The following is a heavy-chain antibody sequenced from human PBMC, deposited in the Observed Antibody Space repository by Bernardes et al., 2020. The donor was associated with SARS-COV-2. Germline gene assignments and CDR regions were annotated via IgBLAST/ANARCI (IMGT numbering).Heavy chain of an antibody. CDR1: GYTFTDYY. CDR2: INPNSDGT. D-gene: IGHD3-16*01. J-gene: IGHJ6*02. CDR3: ARDKDFGGESLGMDV. Sequence: ASVKVSCKASGYTFTDYYMHWVRQAPGQGLEWMGWINPNSDGTNYAQKFQGRVTMTRDKSISTAYMELSRLRSDDTAVYYCARDKDFGGESLGMDVWGQGTTVTVSS. V-gene: IGHV1-2*02.